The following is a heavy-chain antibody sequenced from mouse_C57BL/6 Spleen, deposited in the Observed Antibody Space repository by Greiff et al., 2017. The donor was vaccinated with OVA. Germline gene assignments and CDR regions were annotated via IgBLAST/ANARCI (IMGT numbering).Heavy chain of an antibody. Sequence: EVQLQQSGPELVKPGASVKISCKASGYTFTDYYMNWVKQSHGKSLEWIGDINPNNGGTSYNQKFKGKATLTVDKSSSAAYMELSSLTSEDSAVYYCARGTMVKAWFAYWGQGTLVTVSA. V-gene: IGHV1-26*01. D-gene: IGHD2-2*01. CDR2: INPNNGGT. CDR3: ARGTMVKAWFAY. CDR1: GYTFTDYY. J-gene: IGHJ3*01.